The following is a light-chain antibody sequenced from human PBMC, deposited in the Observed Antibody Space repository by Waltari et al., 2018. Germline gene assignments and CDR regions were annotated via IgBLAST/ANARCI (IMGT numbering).Light chain of an antibody. Sequence: QSALTQPPSASGSPGQSVTISCTGTSSDVGGYDFVSCYQQHPGKAPKGIFGEVSQRPSGVPDRFSGSKSGNTASLTVSGLQAEDEADYYCGSYAGSNIFVFGTGTKVTVL. J-gene: IGLJ1*01. CDR3: GSYAGSNIFV. CDR1: SSDVGGYDF. CDR2: EVS. V-gene: IGLV2-8*01.